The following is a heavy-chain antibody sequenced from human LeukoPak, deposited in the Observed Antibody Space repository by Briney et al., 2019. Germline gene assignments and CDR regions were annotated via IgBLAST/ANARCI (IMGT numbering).Heavy chain of an antibody. D-gene: IGHD3-22*01. J-gene: IGHJ4*02. CDR3: AREGLTYYYDSSGYSDEPLFDY. CDR2: IIPIFGTA. Sequence: GASVKVSCKASGGTFSSYAISWVRQAPGQGLEWMGGIIPIFGTANYAQKFQGRVTITTDESTSTAYMKLSSLRYEDTAVYYCAREGLTYYYDSSGYSDEPLFDYWGQGTLVTVSS. CDR1: GGTFSSYA. V-gene: IGHV1-69*05.